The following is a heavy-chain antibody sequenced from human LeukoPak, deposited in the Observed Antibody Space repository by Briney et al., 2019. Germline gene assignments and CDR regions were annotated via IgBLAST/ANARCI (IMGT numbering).Heavy chain of an antibody. CDR3: ARCREWELGHAFDI. D-gene: IGHD1-26*01. CDR1: GGSISSGGYS. Sequence: SQTLSLTCAVSGGSISSGGYSWSWIRQPPGKGLERIGYIYHSGSTYYNPSLKSRVTISVDRSKNQFSLKLSSVTAADTAVYYCARCREWELGHAFDIWGQGTMVTVSS. CDR2: IYHSGST. V-gene: IGHV4-30-2*01. J-gene: IGHJ3*02.